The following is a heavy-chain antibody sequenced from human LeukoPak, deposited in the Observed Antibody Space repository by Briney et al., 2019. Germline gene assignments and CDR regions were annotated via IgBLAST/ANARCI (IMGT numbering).Heavy chain of an antibody. CDR3: AKPLGGNYPQPFDY. CDR1: GFTFSSYA. V-gene: IGHV3-23*01. D-gene: IGHD1-26*01. CDR2: LSGSGGST. Sequence: GGSLRLSCAASGFTFSSYAMTWVRQAPGKGLEWVSALSGSGGSTYYADSVRGRFTISRDNSKNTLYLQMNSLRAEDTALYYCAKPLGGNYPQPFDYWGQGTLVTVSS. J-gene: IGHJ4*02.